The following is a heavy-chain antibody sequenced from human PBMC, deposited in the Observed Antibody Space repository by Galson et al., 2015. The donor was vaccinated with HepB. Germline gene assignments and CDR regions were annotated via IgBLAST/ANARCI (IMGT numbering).Heavy chain of an antibody. D-gene: IGHD5-12*01. V-gene: IGHV3-7*03. CDR3: ANLPTSRWLVIDM. CDR1: GFNFSLFW. CDR2: IKEDGSKK. J-gene: IGHJ3*02. Sequence: SLRLSCAASGFNFSLFWMNWVRQAPGKGLEWVANIKEDGSKKYYADSMKGRFTITRDNANNSMYLQMNSLRAEDTALYFCANLPTSRWLVIDMWGQGTMVTVSS.